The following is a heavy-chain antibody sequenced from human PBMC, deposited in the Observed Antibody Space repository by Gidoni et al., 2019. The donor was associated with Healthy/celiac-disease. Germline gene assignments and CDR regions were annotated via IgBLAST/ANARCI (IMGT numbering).Heavy chain of an antibody. CDR2: INHSGST. Sequence: QVQLQQRGAGLLKPSETLSLTCAVYGGSFSGYYWSWIRQPPGKGLEWIGEINHSGSTNYNPSLKSRVTISVDTSKNQFSLKLSSVTAADTAVYYCARSRVVVVAATKALDYWGQGTLVTVSS. CDR3: ARSRVVVVAATKALDY. CDR1: GGSFSGYY. D-gene: IGHD2-15*01. J-gene: IGHJ4*02. V-gene: IGHV4-34*01.